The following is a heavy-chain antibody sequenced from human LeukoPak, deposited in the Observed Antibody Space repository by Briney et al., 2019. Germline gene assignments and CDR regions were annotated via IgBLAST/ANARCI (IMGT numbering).Heavy chain of an antibody. CDR1: GGSISSGDYY. D-gene: IGHD7-27*01. Sequence: SGTLSLTCTVSGGSISSGDYYWSWIRQPPGKGLEWIGYIYYSGSTYYNPSLKSRVTISVDTSKNQFSLKLSSVTAADTAVYYCARDGFKTGVDYWGQGTLVTVSS. V-gene: IGHV4-30-4*01. J-gene: IGHJ4*02. CDR2: IYYSGST. CDR3: ARDGFKTGVDY.